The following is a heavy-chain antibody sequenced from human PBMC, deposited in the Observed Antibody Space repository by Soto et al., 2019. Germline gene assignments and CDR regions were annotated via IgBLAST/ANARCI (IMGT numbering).Heavy chain of an antibody. CDR2: IYYSGST. V-gene: IGHV4-39*01. Sequence: QLQLQESGPGLVKPSETLSLTCTVSGGSISSSSYYWGWIRQPPGKRLEWIGSIYYSGSTYYNPSLKSRVTISVDTSKNQFSLKLSSVTAADTAVYYCARRGTEKWGWFDPWGQGTLVTVSS. CDR3: ARRGTEKWGWFDP. CDR1: GGSISSSSYY. J-gene: IGHJ5*02. D-gene: IGHD1-1*01.